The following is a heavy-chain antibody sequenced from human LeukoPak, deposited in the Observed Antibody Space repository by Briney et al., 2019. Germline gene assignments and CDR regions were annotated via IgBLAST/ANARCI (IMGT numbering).Heavy chain of an antibody. CDR1: AYTFSSYA. J-gene: IGHJ5*02. D-gene: IGHD3-22*01. V-gene: IGHV3-23*01. CDR2: ISGSGRTT. CDR3: AKDLKVNTYYDSGGPTGFAP. Sequence: GGCLTLSCAASAYTFSSYAMSWVRQAPGKGLEWVAGISGSGRTTYYADSVKGRFTISRDNSKNTLYMQMNSLRAEDTAVYSRAKDLKVNTYYDSGGPTGFAPCGQGWLVTVSS.